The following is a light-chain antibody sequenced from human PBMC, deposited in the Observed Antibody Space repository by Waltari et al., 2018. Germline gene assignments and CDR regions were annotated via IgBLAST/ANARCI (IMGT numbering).Light chain of an antibody. J-gene: IGLJ1*01. V-gene: IGLV2-8*01. CDR2: GVN. CDR3: SSYVGYKNNYV. Sequence: QSALTQPPSASGSPGPSVTISCTGTSSAGGGYYYISWYQQYPGKAPKVMIYGVNKRPSGVPDRFSGSKSGNTASLTVSGLQAEDEADYYCSSYVGYKNNYVFGTGTKVTVL. CDR1: SSAGGGYYY.